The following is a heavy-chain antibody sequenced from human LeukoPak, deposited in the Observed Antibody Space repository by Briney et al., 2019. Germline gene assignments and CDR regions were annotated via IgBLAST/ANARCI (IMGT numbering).Heavy chain of an antibody. J-gene: IGHJ6*03. CDR3: ARVLFQRSPRQMTTSMDV. CDR1: GGTFSSYA. V-gene: IGHV1-69*04. D-gene: IGHD4-11*01. Sequence: ASVKVSCKASGGTFSSYAISWVRQAPGQGLEWMGRVIPILGIANYAQKFQGRVTITADKSTSTAYMELSSLRSEDTAVYYCARVLFQRSPRQMTTSMDVWGKGTTVTVSS. CDR2: VIPILGIA.